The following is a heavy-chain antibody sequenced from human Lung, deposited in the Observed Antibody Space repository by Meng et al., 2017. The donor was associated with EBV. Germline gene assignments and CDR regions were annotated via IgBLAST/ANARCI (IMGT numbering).Heavy chain of an antibody. J-gene: IGHJ3*02. CDR1: GGSISSSNYY. CDR3: AREDDSIGRDSFDI. D-gene: IGHD3-22*01. Sequence: PQLQESGPGLVKPSETLSLTCTVSGGSISSSNYYWGWIRQPPGKGLEWIGSIYYSGSTYYNPSLKSRVTISLDTSKNHFSLKLSSVTAADTAVYYCAREDDSIGRDSFDIWGQGTMVTVSS. V-gene: IGHV4-39*07. CDR2: IYYSGST.